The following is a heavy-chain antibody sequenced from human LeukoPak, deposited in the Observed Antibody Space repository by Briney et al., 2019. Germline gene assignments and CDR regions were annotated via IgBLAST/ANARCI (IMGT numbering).Heavy chain of an antibody. CDR1: GYTFTSYG. CDR3: ARDHYDFWSGYYTY. CDR2: ISAYNGNT. D-gene: IGHD3-3*01. J-gene: IGHJ4*02. V-gene: IGHV1-18*01. Sequence: GASVKVSCRASGYTFTSYGISWVRQAPGQGLEWVGWISAYNGNTNYAQKLQGRVTMTTDTSTSTAYMELRSLRSDDTAVYYCARDHYDFWSGYYTYWGQGTLVTVSS.